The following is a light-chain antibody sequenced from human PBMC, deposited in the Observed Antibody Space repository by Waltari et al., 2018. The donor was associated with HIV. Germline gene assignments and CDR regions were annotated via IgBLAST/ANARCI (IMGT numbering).Light chain of an antibody. CDR3: ALYLGNNTHYV. Sequence: QSALTQPPSVSGSPGQSVTMSSTGNSSDFSTSERISWYQQTPGTAPKAVIHDVTDRPSGVPDRFSGFKFDDTASLTISGLQAEDEADYYCALYLGNNTHYVFGTGTKVTVL. V-gene: IGLV2-18*01. J-gene: IGLJ1*01. CDR1: SSDFSTSER. CDR2: DVT.